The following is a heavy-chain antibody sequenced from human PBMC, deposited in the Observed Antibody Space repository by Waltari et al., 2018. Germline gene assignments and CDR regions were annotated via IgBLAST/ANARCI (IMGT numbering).Heavy chain of an antibody. V-gene: IGHV3-23*04. J-gene: IGHJ4*02. CDR1: DFTFNRYA. CDR2: IRPSGDVK. D-gene: IGHD2-21*01. CDR3: AKEKLIGTRGDPFDY. Sequence: EVQLVESGGGLVRPGGSLRLSCAASDFTFNRYAMTWVRQGPGKGLEWVSTIRPSGDVKWYTDSVKCRFAISRDNCKNTVYLHMGRLGAEDTTPYDGAKEKLIGTRGDPFDYWGQGTLVIVSS.